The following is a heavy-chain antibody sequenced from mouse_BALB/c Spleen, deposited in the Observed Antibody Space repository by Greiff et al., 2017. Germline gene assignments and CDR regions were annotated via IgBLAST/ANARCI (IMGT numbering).Heavy chain of an antibody. J-gene: IGHJ3*01. D-gene: IGHD2-4*01. CDR1: GYAFTNYL. CDR3: GRGDYEFAY. CDR2: INPGSGGT. Sequence: QVQLQQSGAELVRPGTSVKVSCTASGYAFTNYLIEWVKQRPGQGLEWIGVINPGSGGTNYNEKFKGKATLTADKSSSTAYMQLSSLTSDDSAVYFCGRGDYEFAYWGQGTLVTVSA. V-gene: IGHV1-54*01.